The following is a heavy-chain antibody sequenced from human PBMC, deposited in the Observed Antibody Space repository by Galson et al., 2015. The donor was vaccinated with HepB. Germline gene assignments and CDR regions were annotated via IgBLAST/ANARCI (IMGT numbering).Heavy chain of an antibody. CDR1: GYTFTSYD. D-gene: IGHD3-22*01. Sequence: SVKVSCKASGYTFTSYDINWVRQATGQGLEWMGWMNPNSGNTGYAQKFQGRVTMTRNTSISTAYMELSRLRSDDTAVYYCARGRGITMIVVVTTNPMDVWGKGTTVTVSS. V-gene: IGHV1-8*01. CDR3: ARGRGITMIVVVTTNPMDV. J-gene: IGHJ6*03. CDR2: MNPNSGNT.